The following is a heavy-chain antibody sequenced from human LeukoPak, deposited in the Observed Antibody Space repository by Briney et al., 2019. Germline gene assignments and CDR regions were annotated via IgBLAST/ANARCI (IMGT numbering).Heavy chain of an antibody. CDR3: ARDCTSTTCYVRAFDH. J-gene: IGHJ4*02. V-gene: IGHV1-18*01. D-gene: IGHD2-2*01. Sequence: ASVKVSCKASGYSFTNYGISWVRQAPGQGLEWVAWISADNGNTNYAQKVRGRVTMTTDTSTSTVYMELRSLRYDDTAVYYCARDCTSTTCYVRAFDHWGQGTLVTVSS. CDR2: ISADNGNT. CDR1: GYSFTNYG.